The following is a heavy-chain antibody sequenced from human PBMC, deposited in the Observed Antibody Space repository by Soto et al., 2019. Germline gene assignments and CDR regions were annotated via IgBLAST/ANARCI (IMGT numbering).Heavy chain of an antibody. Sequence: EVQLVESGGGLVNPGGSLRLSCVVSGFPFSTSNMNWVRQAQGKGLEWVSFISRSSTYIYYADSGKGRFTFARDDAENSLLLQMNSLRAEDTAVYYCARGVLPISSTSWFDPWGQGTLVTVSS. CDR1: GFPFSTSN. CDR3: ARGVLPISSTSWFDP. J-gene: IGHJ5*02. D-gene: IGHD3-16*01. V-gene: IGHV3-21*01. CDR2: ISRSSTYI.